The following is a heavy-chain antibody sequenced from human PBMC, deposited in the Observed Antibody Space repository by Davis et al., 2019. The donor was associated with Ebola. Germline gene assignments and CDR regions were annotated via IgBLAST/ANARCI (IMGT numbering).Heavy chain of an antibody. D-gene: IGHD6-6*01. Sequence: ASVKVSCKASGYIFTSYAMHWVRQAPGQRLEWMGWINAGNGDTKYSQKFQGRVTMTRNTSISTAYMELSSLRSEDTAVYYCARGVEYSSSSGAFGDYWGQGTLVTVSS. V-gene: IGHV1-3*01. CDR2: INAGNGDT. CDR1: GYIFTSYA. CDR3: ARGVEYSSSSGAFGDY. J-gene: IGHJ4*02.